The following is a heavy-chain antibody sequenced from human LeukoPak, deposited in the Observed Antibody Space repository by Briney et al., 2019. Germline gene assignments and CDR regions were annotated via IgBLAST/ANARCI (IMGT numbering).Heavy chain of an antibody. V-gene: IGHV3-30-3*01. D-gene: IGHD5-12*01. CDR1: GFTFSNYA. J-gene: IGHJ4*02. CDR2: ISYDGSKK. Sequence: TGGSLRLSCAASGFTFSNYAMHWVRQAPGKGLEWVAVISYDGSKKYYADSVKGRFTISRDNSKNTLYLQMNSLRAEDTAVYYCARGGPNSGYDFANTEIDFWGQGTLVTVSS. CDR3: ARGGPNSGYDFANTEIDF.